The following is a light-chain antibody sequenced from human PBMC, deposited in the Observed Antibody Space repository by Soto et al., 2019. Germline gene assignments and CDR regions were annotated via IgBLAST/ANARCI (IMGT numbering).Light chain of an antibody. CDR2: GAS. CDR3: QHYNNWPPWT. CDR1: QSVSSN. J-gene: IGKJ1*01. V-gene: IGKV3-15*01. Sequence: EIVMTQSPATLSVSPGERATLSCRASQSVSSNLAWYQQKPGQAPRLLIYGASTRATGIPARFSVSGSGTEFTHTITSLQSEDFAIYYCQHYNNWPPWTFGQGTKVEIK.